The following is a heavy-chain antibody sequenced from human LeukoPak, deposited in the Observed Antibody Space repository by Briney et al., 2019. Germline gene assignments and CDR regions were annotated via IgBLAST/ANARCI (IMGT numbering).Heavy chain of an antibody. D-gene: IGHD4-17*01. V-gene: IGHV4-38-2*02. CDR3: ARGVKTTVTNYYFDY. J-gene: IGHJ4*02. CDR1: GYSISSGYY. Sequence: SETLSLTCTVSGYSISSGYYWGWIRQPPGKGLEWIGEINHSGSTNYNPSLKSRVTISVDTSKNQFSLKLSSVTAADTAVYYCARGVKTTVTNYYFDYWGQGTLVTVSS. CDR2: INHSGST.